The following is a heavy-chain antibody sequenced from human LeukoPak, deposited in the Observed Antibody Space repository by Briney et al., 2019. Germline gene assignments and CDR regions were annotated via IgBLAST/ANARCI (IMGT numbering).Heavy chain of an antibody. CDR2: IWSDGSHK. V-gene: IGHV3-33*01. Sequence: PGRPLRLSCTASGFSFSDYAMHWVRQAPGKGLEWVAVIWSDGSHKYYADSVKGRFTISRDNSKRTLSLQMSSLRAEDTAVYYCARDSYQDYYGRFDPWGQGTLVIVS. CDR3: ARDSYQDYYGRFDP. D-gene: IGHD3-10*01. CDR1: GFSFSDYA. J-gene: IGHJ5*02.